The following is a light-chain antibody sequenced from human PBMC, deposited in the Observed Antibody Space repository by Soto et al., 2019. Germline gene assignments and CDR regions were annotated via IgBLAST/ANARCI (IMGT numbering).Light chain of an antibody. CDR1: QSVSNNY. V-gene: IGKV3-20*01. CDR2: VAS. Sequence: EIVLTQSPGTLSLSPGERVTLSCRASQSVSNNYLAWYQQKPGKAPRLVSYVASYRATGVPDRFSGSGSGTDFALTISRLEPEDYAVYYCQQHGGSPYTFGQGTKLEIK. CDR3: QQHGGSPYT. J-gene: IGKJ2*01.